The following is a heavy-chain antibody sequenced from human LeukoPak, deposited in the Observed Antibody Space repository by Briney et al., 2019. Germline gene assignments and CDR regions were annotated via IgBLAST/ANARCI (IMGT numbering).Heavy chain of an antibody. Sequence: ASVKVSCKASGGTFSSYAISWVRQAPGQGLEWMGGIIPIFGTANYAQKFQGRVTITADESTSTAYMELSSLRSEDAAVYYCARDRDGSDSSGYYHYWGQGTLVTVSS. CDR1: GGTFSSYA. V-gene: IGHV1-69*13. D-gene: IGHD3-22*01. CDR2: IIPIFGTA. J-gene: IGHJ4*02. CDR3: ARDRDGSDSSGYYHY.